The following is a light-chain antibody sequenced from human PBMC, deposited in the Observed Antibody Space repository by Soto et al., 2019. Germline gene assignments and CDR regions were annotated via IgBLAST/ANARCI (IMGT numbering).Light chain of an antibody. Sequence: IVMTQSPATLSGSPGERATLSCRASQSVASNLAWYQQRLGQAPRLLVYGASTRATGIPARFSGSGSGTEFTLTISSVQSEDFAVYYCQQYNKWPVFTFGPGTRVDIK. J-gene: IGKJ3*01. CDR3: QQYNKWPVFT. CDR2: GAS. CDR1: QSVASN. V-gene: IGKV3-15*01.